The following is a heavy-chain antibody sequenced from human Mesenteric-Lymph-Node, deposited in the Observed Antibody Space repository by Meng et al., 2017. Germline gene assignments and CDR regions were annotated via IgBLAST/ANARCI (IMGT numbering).Heavy chain of an antibody. Sequence: GESLKISCAASGFTFSNYFMHWLRQAPGKGLEWVACISLDGNTKNYADSVKGRFTISRDNFKNTVYVQMNSLIPADTAMYYCARVDGGRGRDGWLDPWGRGTLVTVSS. CDR3: ARVDGGRGRDGWLDP. CDR2: ISLDGNTK. V-gene: IGHV3-30*04. D-gene: IGHD4-23*01. J-gene: IGHJ5*02. CDR1: GFTFSNYF.